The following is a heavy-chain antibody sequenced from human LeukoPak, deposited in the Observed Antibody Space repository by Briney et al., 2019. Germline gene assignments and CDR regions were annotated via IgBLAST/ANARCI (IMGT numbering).Heavy chain of an antibody. CDR2: ISGSGDST. V-gene: IGHV3-23*01. CDR1: GFTFSSYA. Sequence: GGSLRLSCAASGFTFSSYAMSWVRQAPGKGLEWGSAISGSGDSTYYADSVKGRFTISRDNSKNTLYLQMNSLRAEDTAVYYCAKGPDRNYYFDYWGQGTLVTVSS. D-gene: IGHD3-22*01. CDR3: AKGPDRNYYFDY. J-gene: IGHJ4*02.